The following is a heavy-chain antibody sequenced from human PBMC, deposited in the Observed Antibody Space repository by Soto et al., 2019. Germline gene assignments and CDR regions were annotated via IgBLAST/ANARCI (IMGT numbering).Heavy chain of an antibody. Sequence: SETLSLTCAVYGGSFSGYYWSWIRQPPGKGLEWIGEINHSGSTNYNPSLKSRVTISVDTSKNQFSLKLSSVTGADTAVYYCARAIVVVVAATKADAFDIWGQGTMVTVSS. J-gene: IGHJ3*02. CDR3: ARAIVVVVAATKADAFDI. V-gene: IGHV4-34*01. D-gene: IGHD2-15*01. CDR2: INHSGST. CDR1: GGSFSGYY.